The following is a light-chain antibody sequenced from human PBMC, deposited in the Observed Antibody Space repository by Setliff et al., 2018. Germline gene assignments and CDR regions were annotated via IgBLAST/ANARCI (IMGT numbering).Light chain of an antibody. CDR2: YDS. Sequence: SYELAQPPSVSVAPGKTASITCGGTNIGSKSVHWYQQKPGQAPVLVIYYDSDRSSGIPERFSGSNSGNTATLTISRVEAGDEADYYCQVWDSSSDHVVFGGGTK. V-gene: IGLV3-21*04. J-gene: IGLJ2*01. CDR3: QVWDSSSDHVV. CDR1: NIGSKS.